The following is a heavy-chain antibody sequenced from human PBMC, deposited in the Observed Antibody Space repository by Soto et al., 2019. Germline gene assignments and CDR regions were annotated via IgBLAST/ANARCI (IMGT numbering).Heavy chain of an antibody. CDR1: GGSISSGGYY. CDR2: IYYRGST. CDR3: ARDTLSWEIRYFGWSLGAGYYGGRDV. J-gene: IGHJ6*02. Sequence: SEPLSLTCTVSGGSISSGGYYWSWIRQHPGKGLEWIGYIYYRGSTYYNPSLKSRVTISVDTSKNQFSLKLSSVTAADTAVYYCARDTLSWEIRYFGWSLGAGYYGGRDVGGQGTTVTGSS. V-gene: IGHV4-31*03. D-gene: IGHD3-9*01.